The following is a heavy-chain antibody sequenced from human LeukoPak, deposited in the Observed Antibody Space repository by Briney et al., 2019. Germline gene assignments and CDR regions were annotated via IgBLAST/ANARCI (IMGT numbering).Heavy chain of an antibody. CDR3: ARWTGVIDS. D-gene: IGHD2-21*01. CDR1: GFTFENYW. V-gene: IGHV3-7*01. CDR2: IKQDGSLE. J-gene: IGHJ4*02. Sequence: GGSLRLSCVASGFTFENYWMHWVRQAPGKGPEWVANIKQDGSLEHYMDSVKGRFTISRDNAKNSLILQMDSLRAEDMAVYYCARWTGVIDSWGQGTLVTVSS.